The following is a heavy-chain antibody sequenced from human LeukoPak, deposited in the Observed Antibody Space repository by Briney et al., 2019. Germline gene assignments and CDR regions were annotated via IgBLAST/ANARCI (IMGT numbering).Heavy chain of an antibody. Sequence: ASETLSLTCTVSGGSISSSSYYWGWIRQPPGKGLEWIGRIYYSGSTYYNPSIKSRVTISVDTSKNQFSLKMSSVTAADTAVYYCARAGYSSSWYWFDPWGKGTLVTVSS. CDR1: GGSISSSSYY. V-gene: IGHV4-39*07. CDR3: ARAGYSSSWYWFDP. D-gene: IGHD6-13*01. CDR2: IYYSGST. J-gene: IGHJ5*02.